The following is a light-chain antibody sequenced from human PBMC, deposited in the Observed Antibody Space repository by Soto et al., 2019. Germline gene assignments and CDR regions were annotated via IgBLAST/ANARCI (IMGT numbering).Light chain of an antibody. CDR3: CSYAGSYTFV. V-gene: IGLV2-11*01. Sequence: QSALTQPRSVSGSPGQSVTISCTGTSSDVGGYNYVSWYQQHPDKAPKLMIYDVSKRPSGVPDRFSGSKSGITASLTISGLQAEDEADYYCCSYAGSYTFVFGGGTKLTVL. J-gene: IGLJ3*02. CDR2: DVS. CDR1: SSDVGGYNY.